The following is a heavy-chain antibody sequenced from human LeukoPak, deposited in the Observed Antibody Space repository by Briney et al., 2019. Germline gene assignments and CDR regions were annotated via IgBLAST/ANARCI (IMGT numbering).Heavy chain of an antibody. V-gene: IGHV4-59*01. CDR2: IYYSGST. J-gene: IGHJ6*03. CDR3: ARGFVVVPSGTLADYHYYMDV. Sequence: SGTLSLTCTVSGGSISRNYWNWIRQSPGKGLEWIGHIYYSGSTNYNPSLKSRVTVSVDTSKNQFSLKLSSVTAADTAVYYCARGFVVVPSGTLADYHYYMDVWGKGTTVTVSS. CDR1: GGSISRNY. D-gene: IGHD2-2*01.